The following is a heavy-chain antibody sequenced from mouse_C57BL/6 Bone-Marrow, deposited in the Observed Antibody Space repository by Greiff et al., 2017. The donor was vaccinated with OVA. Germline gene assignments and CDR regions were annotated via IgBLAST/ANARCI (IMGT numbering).Heavy chain of an antibody. Sequence: EVQLQQSGAELVRPGASVKLSCTASGFNIKDDYMHWVKQRPEQGLEWIGWIDPENGDTEYASKFQGKATITADTSSNTAYLQLSSLTSEDTAVYYCTPFLRLFAYWGQGTLVTVSA. CDR2: IDPENGDT. CDR1: GFNIKDDY. V-gene: IGHV14-4*01. D-gene: IGHD1-1*01. CDR3: TPFLRLFAY. J-gene: IGHJ3*01.